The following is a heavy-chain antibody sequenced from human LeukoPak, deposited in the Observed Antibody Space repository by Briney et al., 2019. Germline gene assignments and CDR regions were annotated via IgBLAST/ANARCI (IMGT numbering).Heavy chain of an antibody. D-gene: IGHD3-9*01. CDR2: ISGSGGST. J-gene: IGHJ4*02. CDR1: GFTFSSYA. V-gene: IGHV3-23*01. Sequence: GGSLRLSCAASGFTFSSYAMSWVRQAPGKGLEWVSAISGSGGSTYYADSVKGRFTISRDNSKNTLYLQMNSLRAEDTAVYYCLRDRYDILTGYYGLYYFDYWGQGTLVTVSS. CDR3: LRDRYDILTGYYGLYYFDY.